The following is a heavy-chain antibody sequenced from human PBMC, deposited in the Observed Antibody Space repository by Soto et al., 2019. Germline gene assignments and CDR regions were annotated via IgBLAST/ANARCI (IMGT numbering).Heavy chain of an antibody. CDR2: ISSSSSTI. V-gene: IGHV3-48*01. Sequence: GESLKISCAASGFTFSSYSMNWVRQAPGKGLEWVSYISSSSSTIYYADSVKGRFTISRDNAKNSLYLQMNSLRAEDTAVYYCARVGDYVLGYYYYYMDVWGKGTTVTVSS. D-gene: IGHD4-17*01. CDR1: GFTFSSYS. J-gene: IGHJ6*03. CDR3: ARVGDYVLGYYYYYMDV.